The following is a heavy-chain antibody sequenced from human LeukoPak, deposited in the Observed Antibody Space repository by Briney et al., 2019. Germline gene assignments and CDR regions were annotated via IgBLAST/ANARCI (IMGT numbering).Heavy chain of an antibody. CDR3: AKPGNVRLWYYFDY. CDR1: GFTFSSYA. Sequence: PGGSLRFSCAASGFTFSSYAMSWVRQAPGKGLEWVSAISGSGGSTYYADSVKGRFTISRDNSKNTLYLQMNSLRAEDTAVYYCAKPGNVRLWYYFDYWGQGTLVTVSS. D-gene: IGHD1-1*01. J-gene: IGHJ4*02. CDR2: ISGSGGST. V-gene: IGHV3-23*01.